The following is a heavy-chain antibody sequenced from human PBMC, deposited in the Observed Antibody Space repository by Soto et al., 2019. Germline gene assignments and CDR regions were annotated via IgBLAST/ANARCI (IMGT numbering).Heavy chain of an antibody. J-gene: IGHJ4*02. Sequence: GGSLRLSCAASGFTFSGSAMHWVRQASGKGLEWVGRIRSKANSYATAYAASVKGRFTISRDDSKNTAYLQMNSLKTEDTAVYYCTRPRVTKGDDYWGQGTLVTVSS. CDR3: TRPRVTKGDDY. CDR2: IRSKANSYAT. V-gene: IGHV3-73*01. CDR1: GFTFSGSA. D-gene: IGHD4-17*01.